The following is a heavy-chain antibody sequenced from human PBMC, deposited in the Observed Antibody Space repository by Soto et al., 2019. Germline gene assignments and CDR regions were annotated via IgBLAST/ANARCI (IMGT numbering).Heavy chain of an antibody. J-gene: IGHJ6*03. V-gene: IGHV3-23*01. CDR1: GFTFSSYA. CDR3: AKELARVEYYYYYMDV. CDR2: ISGSGGST. Sequence: GGSLRLSCAASGFTFSSYAMSWVRQAPGKGLEWVSAISGSGGSTYYADSVKGRFTISRDNSKNTLYLQMNSLRAEDTAVYYSAKELARVEYYYYYMDVWGKGTTVTVSS. D-gene: IGHD1-1*01.